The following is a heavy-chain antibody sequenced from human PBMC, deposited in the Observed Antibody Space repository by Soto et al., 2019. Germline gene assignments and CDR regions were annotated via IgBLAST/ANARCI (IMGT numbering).Heavy chain of an antibody. Sequence: PGGSLRLSCAAAGFTFSSYAVSWVRQAPGKGPEWISSISGSGSTIYYADSVKGRFTISRDNSKNTLYLQMSSLRDEDTAVYSCPTLFYYYASSGYYYFDYWGQGTLVTVSS. D-gene: IGHD3-22*01. CDR3: PTLFYYYASSGYYYFDY. J-gene: IGHJ4*02. V-gene: IGHV3-23*01. CDR2: ISGSGSTI. CDR1: GFTFSSYA.